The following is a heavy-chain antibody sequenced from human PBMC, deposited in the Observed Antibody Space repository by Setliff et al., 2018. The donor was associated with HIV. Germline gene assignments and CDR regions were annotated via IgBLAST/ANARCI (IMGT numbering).Heavy chain of an antibody. Sequence: SETLSLTCAVSGYSITSGYSWGWIRQSPGKGLEWIGNAYHSGRTYYNPSLKRRVAMSIDTSKNQFYLRLNSVTAADTAMYYCVHSLLGAPMVDYWGQGTLVTVSS. CDR2: AYHSGRT. D-gene: IGHD3-16*01. CDR3: VHSLLGAPMVDY. CDR1: GYSITSGYS. J-gene: IGHJ4*02. V-gene: IGHV4-38-2*01.